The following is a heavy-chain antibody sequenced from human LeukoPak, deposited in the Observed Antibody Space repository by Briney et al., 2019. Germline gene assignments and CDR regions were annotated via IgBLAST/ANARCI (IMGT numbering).Heavy chain of an antibody. CDR2: IYYSGST. D-gene: IGHD4-17*01. Sequence: KSSETLSLTCTVSGGSISSYYWSWIRQPPGKGLEWIGYIYYSGSTNYNPSLKSRVTISVDTSKNQFSLKLSPVTAADTAVYYCARRDYGEHFDYWGQGTLVTVSS. CDR3: ARRDYGEHFDY. J-gene: IGHJ4*02. V-gene: IGHV4-59*01. CDR1: GGSISSYY.